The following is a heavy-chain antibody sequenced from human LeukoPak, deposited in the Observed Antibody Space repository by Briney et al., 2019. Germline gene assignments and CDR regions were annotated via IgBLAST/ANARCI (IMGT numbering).Heavy chain of an antibody. CDR1: GFTFSSYS. CDR3: ARDINSYGYPSAFDI. J-gene: IGHJ3*02. CDR2: ISSSSSYI. D-gene: IGHD5-18*01. V-gene: IGHV3-21*01. Sequence: GGSLRLSCAASGFTFSSYSMNWVRQAPGKGLEWVSSISSSSSYIYYADSVKGRFTISRDNAKNSLYLQTNSLRAEDTAVYYCARDINSYGYPSAFDIWGQGTMVTVSS.